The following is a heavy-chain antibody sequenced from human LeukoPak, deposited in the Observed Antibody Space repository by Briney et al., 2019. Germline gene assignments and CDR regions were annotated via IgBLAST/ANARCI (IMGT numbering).Heavy chain of an antibody. Sequence: SETLSLTCTVSGGSISTYYWSWIRQPAGKGLEWIGRIHTSGNTDYNPSLKSRVTISVDTSKNQFSLKQSSVTAADTAVYYCAREGSMTARPFVSIDYWGQGTLVTISS. CDR3: AREGSMTARPFVSIDY. J-gene: IGHJ4*02. CDR2: IHTSGNT. CDR1: GGSISTYY. D-gene: IGHD6-6*01. V-gene: IGHV4-4*07.